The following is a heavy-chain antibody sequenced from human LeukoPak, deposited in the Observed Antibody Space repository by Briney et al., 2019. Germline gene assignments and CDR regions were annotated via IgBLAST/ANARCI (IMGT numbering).Heavy chain of an antibody. CDR2: IYYSGST. V-gene: IGHV4-59*01. Sequence: PSETLSLTCTVSGGSISSYYWSWIRQPPGKGLEWIGYIYYSGSTNYNPSLKSRVTISVDTSKNQFSLKLSSVTAADTAVYYCARTYYDTLNHPNYYYYGMDVWGQGTTVTVSS. CDR3: ARTYYDTLNHPNYYYYGMDV. CDR1: GGSISSYY. J-gene: IGHJ6*02. D-gene: IGHD3-9*01.